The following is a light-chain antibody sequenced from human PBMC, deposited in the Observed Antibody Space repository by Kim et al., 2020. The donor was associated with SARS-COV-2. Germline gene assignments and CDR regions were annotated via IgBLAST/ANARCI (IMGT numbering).Light chain of an antibody. J-gene: IGLJ1*01. V-gene: IGLV3-19*01. CDR2: GED. Sequence: LGQTVRITGHGESLRSSYASWDQHKAGQAPRHVVYGEDNRHSGIPDRFSGSSAGNIASLTITGAQVEDEAEYYCFSRDSPNKKYVNGPGTKVTVL. CDR3: FSRDSPNKKYV. CDR1: SLRSSY.